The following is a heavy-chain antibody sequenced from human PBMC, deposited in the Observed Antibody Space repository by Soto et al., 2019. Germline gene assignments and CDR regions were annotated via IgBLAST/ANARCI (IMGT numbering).Heavy chain of an antibody. D-gene: IGHD3-22*01. CDR3: ARGIYHSTSGDNWFDP. Sequence: PXETLSLTCAVSGYSISSNNWWGWIRQPPGKGLEWIGYIYHSGSTYYNLALKSRVTMSVDTSKNQFSLKLSSVSAVDTAVYFCARGIYHSTSGDNWFDPWGQGTLVTVSS. J-gene: IGHJ5*02. CDR2: IYHSGST. CDR1: GYSISSNNW. V-gene: IGHV4-28*03.